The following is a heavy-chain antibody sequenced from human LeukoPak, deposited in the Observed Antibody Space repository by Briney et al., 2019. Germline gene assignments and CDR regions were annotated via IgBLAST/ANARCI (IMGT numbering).Heavy chain of an antibody. J-gene: IGHJ4*02. CDR1: GYIFTAYY. CDR2: INPNSGDT. CDR3: ARVAGVATIDY. Sequence: ASVKVSCKASGYIFTAYYMHWVRQAPGQGLEWMGRINPNSGDTNYAQKFQGRVTMTRDTSISTAYMEMSRLRSDDTAVYYCARVAGVATIDYWGQGTLVTVSS. D-gene: IGHD5-12*01. V-gene: IGHV1-2*06.